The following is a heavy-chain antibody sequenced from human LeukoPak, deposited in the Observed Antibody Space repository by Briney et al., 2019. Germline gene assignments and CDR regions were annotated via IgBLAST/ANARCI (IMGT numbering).Heavy chain of an antibody. CDR3: ARGGTWLQKPLDY. Sequence: GGSLRLSCAASGFTFSDYYMSWIRQAPGKGLEWVSYISSSGSTIYYADPVKGRFTISGDNAKNSLYLQMNSLRAEDTAVYYCARGGTWLQKPLDYWGQGTLVTVSS. CDR2: ISSSGSTI. CDR1: GFTFSDYY. J-gene: IGHJ4*02. D-gene: IGHD5-24*01. V-gene: IGHV3-11*01.